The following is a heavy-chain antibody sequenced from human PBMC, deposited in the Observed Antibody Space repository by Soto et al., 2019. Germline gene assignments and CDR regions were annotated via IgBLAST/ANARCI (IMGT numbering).Heavy chain of an antibody. CDR3: VRGGGGGLFDH. CDR2: ISPKSTFR. J-gene: IGHJ4*02. CDR1: GFPFNDYY. V-gene: IGHV3-11*06. D-gene: IGHD2-21*01. Sequence: QVHLVESGGGLVKPGGSLRLSCATSGFPFNDYYRTWIRQAPGKGLEWLSHISPKSTFRNYADSVKGRFTISRDNTESSLFLQLNSLGVDDTAVYSCVRGGGGGLFDHWGQGVLVTVSS.